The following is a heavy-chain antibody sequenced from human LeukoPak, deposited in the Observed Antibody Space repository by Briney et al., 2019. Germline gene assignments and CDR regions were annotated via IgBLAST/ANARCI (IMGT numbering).Heavy chain of an antibody. CDR3: ARGRTTGSWSGYYADY. Sequence: GASVKVSCKASGYTFTSHGISWVRQAPGQGLEWMGWISAYNGNANYAQKLQGRVTMTTDTSTSTAYMELRSLRSDDTAVYYCARGRTTGSWSGYYADYWGQGTLVTVSS. V-gene: IGHV1-18*01. CDR2: ISAYNGNA. CDR1: GYTFTSHG. J-gene: IGHJ4*02. D-gene: IGHD3-3*01.